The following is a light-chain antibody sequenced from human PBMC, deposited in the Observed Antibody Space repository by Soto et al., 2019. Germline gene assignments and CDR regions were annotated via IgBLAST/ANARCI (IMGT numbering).Light chain of an antibody. CDR2: GAS. Sequence: EIVLTKSPGTLSLSPGERATLSCRASQSVSNNYLAWYQQKPGQAPRLLIYGASNRATGIPDRFSGSGSGTDFTLTISRLEPEDFAVYYCQQYGSSGTFGQGTTVDIK. CDR3: QQYGSSGT. J-gene: IGKJ1*01. V-gene: IGKV3-20*01. CDR1: QSVSNNY.